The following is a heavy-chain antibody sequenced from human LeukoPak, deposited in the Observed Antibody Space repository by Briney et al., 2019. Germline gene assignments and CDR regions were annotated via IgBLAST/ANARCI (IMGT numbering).Heavy chain of an antibody. D-gene: IGHD3-3*02. CDR2: INPNSGGT. Sequence: ASVKVSFQASGYTFTGYYMHWVRQAPGQGLEWMGRINPNSGGTNYAQKFQGRVTMTRDTSSSTAYMELSRLRSDDTAVYYCASTISRDAFDIWGQGTMVTVSS. V-gene: IGHV1-2*06. J-gene: IGHJ3*02. CDR1: GYTFTGYY. CDR3: ASTISRDAFDI.